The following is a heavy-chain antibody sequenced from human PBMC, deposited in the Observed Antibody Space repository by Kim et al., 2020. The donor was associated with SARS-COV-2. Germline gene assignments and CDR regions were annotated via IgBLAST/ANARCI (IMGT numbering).Heavy chain of an antibody. D-gene: IGHD7-27*01. CDR2: ISDDGRKK. Sequence: GGSLRLSCVASGFTFSSYGMHWVRQAPGKGLEWVAAISDDGRKKYYVDSEKGRFTISRDNSKNTLYLQMDSLRPEDTALYFCAREAFKGGTGGDYWGQVALPPVPS. CDR3: AREAFKGGTGGDY. V-gene: IGHV3-30*03. J-gene: IGHJ4*02. CDR1: GFTFSSYG.